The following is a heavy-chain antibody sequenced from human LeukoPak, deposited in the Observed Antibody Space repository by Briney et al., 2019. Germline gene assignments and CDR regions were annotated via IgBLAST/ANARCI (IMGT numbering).Heavy chain of an antibody. CDR1: GFTFSSYV. CDR2: ITISSYI. CDR3: ARDNSVSGHDFDL. D-gene: IGHD3-10*01. Sequence: GGSLRLSCAASGFTFSSYVMNWVRQAPGKGLEWVSSITISSYIYYTDSVKGRFTISRDNAKNSLYLQMNSLRAEDTAVYYCARDNSVSGHDFDLWGRGTLVTVSS. J-gene: IGHJ2*01. V-gene: IGHV3-21*01.